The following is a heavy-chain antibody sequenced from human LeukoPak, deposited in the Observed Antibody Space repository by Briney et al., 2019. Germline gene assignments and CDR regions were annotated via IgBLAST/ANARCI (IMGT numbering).Heavy chain of an antibody. Sequence: SETLSLTCAVYGGSFSGYYWSWIRQPPGKGLEWIGEINHSGSTNYNPSLKSRVTISVDTSKNQFSPKLSSVTAADTAVYYCARGGRGYSYGYGLRWFDPWGQGTLVTVSS. CDR2: INHSGST. CDR1: GGSFSGYY. V-gene: IGHV4-34*01. J-gene: IGHJ5*02. D-gene: IGHD5-18*01. CDR3: ARGGRGYSYGYGLRWFDP.